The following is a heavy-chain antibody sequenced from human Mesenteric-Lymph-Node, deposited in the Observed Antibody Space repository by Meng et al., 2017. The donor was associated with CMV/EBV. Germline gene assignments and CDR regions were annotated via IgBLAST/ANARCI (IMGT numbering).Heavy chain of an antibody. J-gene: IGHJ6*02. CDR2: INHNGST. V-gene: IGHV4-34*01. Sequence: GRCLRGDEGRGGSQHTRKGLGWIEEINHNGSTNYKLYLKSRVTISVDTSKNQFYMKLSSVTAADTAVYYCAREQLDREQLEDVWGQGTTVTVSS. CDR3: AREQLDREQLEDV. CDR1: GRCLRGDE. D-gene: IGHD6-6*01.